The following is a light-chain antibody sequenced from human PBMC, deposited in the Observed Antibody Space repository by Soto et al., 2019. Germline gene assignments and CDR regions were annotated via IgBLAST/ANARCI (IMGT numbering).Light chain of an antibody. J-gene: IGKJ5*01. Sequence: EIVMTQSPATLSLSPGETATLSCRASQSVHSNLAWYQQKPGQAPRLLIYDASTRATGTPARFSGSGSGTKFTLSISSLQSEDFAVYYCQQYNNWPITFGQGTRLDIK. CDR2: DAS. V-gene: IGKV3D-15*01. CDR3: QQYNNWPIT. CDR1: QSVHSN.